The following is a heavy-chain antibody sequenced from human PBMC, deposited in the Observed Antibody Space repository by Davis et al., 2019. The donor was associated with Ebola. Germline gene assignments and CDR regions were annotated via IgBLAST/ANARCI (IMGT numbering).Heavy chain of an antibody. Sequence: GGSLRLSCTGSGYSFTSYWIGWVRQMPGKGLEWMGIIYPGDSDTRYSPSFQGQVTIPADKSISTAYLQWSSLKASDTAMYYCARHSNFYYYYYGMDVWGKGTTVTVSS. CDR1: GYSFTSYW. V-gene: IGHV5-51*01. D-gene: IGHD4-11*01. CDR3: ARHSNFYYYYYGMDV. J-gene: IGHJ6*04. CDR2: IYPGDSDT.